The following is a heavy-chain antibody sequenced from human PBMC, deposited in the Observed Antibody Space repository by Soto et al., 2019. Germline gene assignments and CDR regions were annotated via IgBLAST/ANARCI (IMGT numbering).Heavy chain of an antibody. CDR1: GGTFNTFP. CDR3: ATSTSSSWQNDY. J-gene: IGHJ4*02. D-gene: IGHD6-13*01. V-gene: IGHV1-69*01. CDR2: IIPIFETA. Sequence: QVQLEQSGAEVKKPGSSVKVSCKASGGTFNTFPISWVRQAPGQGLEWIGGIIPIFETANYAQRLQDRLTITADEPTRTAYMELSRLTSDDTAIYFCATSTSSSWQNDYWGLGTLVVVSS.